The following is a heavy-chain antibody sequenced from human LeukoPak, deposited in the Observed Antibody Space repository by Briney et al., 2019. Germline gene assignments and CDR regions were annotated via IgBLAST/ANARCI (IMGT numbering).Heavy chain of an antibody. CDR3: ARDSGGPDDY. CDR1: GGSISSSSYY. D-gene: IGHD3-10*01. CDR2: IYYSGST. V-gene: IGHV4-39*07. Sequence: SETLSLTCTVSGGSISSSSYYWGWIRQPPGKGLEWIGSIYYSGSTYYNPSLKSRVTISVDTSKNQFSLKLSSVTAADTAVYYCARDSGGPDDYWGQGTLVTVSS. J-gene: IGHJ4*02.